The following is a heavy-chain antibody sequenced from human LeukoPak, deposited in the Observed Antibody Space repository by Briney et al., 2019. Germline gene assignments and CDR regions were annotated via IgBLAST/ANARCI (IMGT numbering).Heavy chain of an antibody. CDR1: GFTFSSYW. CDR2: IKQDGSEK. J-gene: IGHJ4*02. V-gene: IGHV3-7*01. D-gene: IGHD3-3*01. Sequence: GGSLRLSCAASGFTFSSYWMSWVRQAPGKGLEWVANIKQDGSEKYYVDSVKGRFTISRDNAKNSLYLQMNSLRAEDTAVYYCARDFEDFWSGHGGYFDYWGQGTLVTVSS. CDR3: ARDFEDFWSGHGGYFDY.